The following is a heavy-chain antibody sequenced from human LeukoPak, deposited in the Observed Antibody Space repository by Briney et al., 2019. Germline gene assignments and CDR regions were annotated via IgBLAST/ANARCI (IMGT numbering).Heavy chain of an antibody. CDR1: GFTFSGSA. CDR3: TRRPYDYYDSSGDAFDI. J-gene: IGHJ3*02. V-gene: IGHV3-73*01. Sequence: GRSLRLSCAASGFTFSGSAMHWVRQASGKGLEWVGRIRSKANSYATAYAASEKGRFTISRDDSKNTAYLQMNSLKTEDTAVYYCTRRPYDYYDSSGDAFDIWGQGTMVTVSS. D-gene: IGHD3-22*01. CDR2: IRSKANSYAT.